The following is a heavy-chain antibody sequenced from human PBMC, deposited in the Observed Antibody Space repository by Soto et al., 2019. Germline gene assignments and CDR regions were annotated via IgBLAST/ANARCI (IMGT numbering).Heavy chain of an antibody. CDR2: IYYSGST. CDR1: GGSISSGDYY. D-gene: IGHD3-3*01. V-gene: IGHV4-30-4*01. Sequence: QVQLQESGPGLVKPSQTLSLTCTVSGGSISSGDYYWSWIRQPPGKGLEWIGYIYYSGSTYYNPSLKSRFTFSVDTSKNQFSLKLSSVTAAETAVYYCARGKGIFGVVTAGYYFDSWGQGTLVTVSS. CDR3: ARGKGIFGVVTAGYYFDS. J-gene: IGHJ4*02.